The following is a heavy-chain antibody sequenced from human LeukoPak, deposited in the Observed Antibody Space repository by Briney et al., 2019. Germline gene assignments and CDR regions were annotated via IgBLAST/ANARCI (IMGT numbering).Heavy chain of an antibody. CDR1: GYTFTSYD. D-gene: IGHD6-13*01. J-gene: IGHJ4*02. CDR2: MNPNSGNT. CDR3: ARPGKYSSSWAERVYFDY. V-gene: IGHV1-8*01. Sequence: ASVKVSCKASGYTFTSYDINWVRQATGQGLEWMGWMNPNSGNTGYAQKFQGRVTMTRNTSISTAYMELSSLRAEDTAVYYCARPGKYSSSWAERVYFDYWGQGTLVTVSS.